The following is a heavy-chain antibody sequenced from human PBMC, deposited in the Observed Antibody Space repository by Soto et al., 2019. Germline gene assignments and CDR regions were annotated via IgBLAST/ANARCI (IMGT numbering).Heavy chain of an antibody. J-gene: IGHJ4*02. CDR2: IDPSDSYP. Sequence: PGESMKISCKGSGYSFTIYWISWVSQMPGKGLEWMGRIDPSDSYPNYSPSFQGHVTISADKSISAAYLQWSSLKASDNAMYYCARFHYDSSGYYGDFDYWGQGTLLNVFS. D-gene: IGHD3-22*01. CDR3: ARFHYDSSGYYGDFDY. V-gene: IGHV5-10-1*01. CDR1: GYSFTIYW.